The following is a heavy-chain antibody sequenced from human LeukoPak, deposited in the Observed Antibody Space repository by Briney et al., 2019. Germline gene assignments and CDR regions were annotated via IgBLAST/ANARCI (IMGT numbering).Heavy chain of an antibody. CDR1: GFTFSSYA. J-gene: IGHJ4*02. V-gene: IGHV3-23*01. D-gene: IGHD3-22*01. Sequence: PWGSLRLSCAASGFTFSSYAMSWVRQAPGKGLEWVSAISGSGGSTYYADSVRGRFTISRDNSKNTLYLQMNSLRAEDTAVYYCAKVHRITMIVVVIGPFDYWGQGTLVTVSS. CDR2: ISGSGGST. CDR3: AKVHRITMIVVVIGPFDY.